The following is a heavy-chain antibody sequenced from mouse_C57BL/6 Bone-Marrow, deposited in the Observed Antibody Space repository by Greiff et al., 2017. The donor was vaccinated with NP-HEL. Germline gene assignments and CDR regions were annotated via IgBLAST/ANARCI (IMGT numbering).Heavy chain of an antibody. V-gene: IGHV1-69*01. Sequence: VQLQQPGAELVMPGASVKLSCKASGYTFTSYWMHWVKQRPGQGLEWIGEIDPSDGYTNYNQKFKGKSTLTVDKSSSTAYMQLSSLTSEDSAVSYGARELLYAMDYGGQGTSVTVTA. CDR3: ARELLYAMDY. J-gene: IGHJ4*01. CDR1: GYTFTSYW. D-gene: IGHD1-1*01. CDR2: IDPSDGYT.